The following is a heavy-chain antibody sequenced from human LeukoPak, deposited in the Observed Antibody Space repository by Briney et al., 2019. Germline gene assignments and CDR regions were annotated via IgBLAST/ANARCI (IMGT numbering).Heavy chain of an antibody. D-gene: IGHD2-2*01. V-gene: IGHV4-34*01. J-gene: IGHJ4*02. CDR2: INHSGST. CDR3: ARGLPPQSDIVVVPAAVPYYFDY. Sequence: SETLSLTCAVYGGSFGGYYWSWIRQPPGKGLEWIGEINHSGSTNYNPSLKSRVTISVDTSKNQFSLKLSSVTAADTAVYYCARGLPPQSDIVVVPAAVPYYFDYWGQGTLVTVSS. CDR1: GGSFGGYY.